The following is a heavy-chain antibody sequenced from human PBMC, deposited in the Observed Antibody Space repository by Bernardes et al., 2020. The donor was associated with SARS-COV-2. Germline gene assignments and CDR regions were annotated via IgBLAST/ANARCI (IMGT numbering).Heavy chain of an antibody. D-gene: IGHD5-12*01. V-gene: IGHV3-7*03. CDR3: ARVGEYSGYDLYFDY. CDR2: IKQDGSEK. Sequence: GSLRLSCAASGFTFSSYCMSWVRQAPGKGLEWVANIKQDGSEKYYVDSVKGRFTISRDNAKNSLYLQMNSLRAEDTAVYYCARVGEYSGYDLYFDYWGQGTLVTVSS. J-gene: IGHJ4*02. CDR1: GFTFSSYC.